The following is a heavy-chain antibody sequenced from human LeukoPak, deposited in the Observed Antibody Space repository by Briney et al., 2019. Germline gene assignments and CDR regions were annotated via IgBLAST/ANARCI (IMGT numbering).Heavy chain of an antibody. CDR3: ASDFAT. J-gene: IGHJ4*02. CDR1: GGSISSYY. CDR2: IYISGAT. V-gene: IGHV4-4*07. Sequence: SETLSLTCTVSGGSISSYYWSWIRQPAGKGLEWIGRIYISGATNYNPSLKSRVIMSVDTSKNQISLKLNSVTAADTAVYYCASDFATWGQGILATVSS.